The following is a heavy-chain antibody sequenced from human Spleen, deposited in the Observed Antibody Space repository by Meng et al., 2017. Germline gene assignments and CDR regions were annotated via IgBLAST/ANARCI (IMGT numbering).Heavy chain of an antibody. CDR3: ARETYSGTYDY. CDR2: ISSSGSPI. CDR1: GFTFGDYY. D-gene: IGHD1-26*01. Sequence: VQLVESGGCLVKPGGSLRLSCAASGFTFGDYYMSWIRQAPGKGLEWVSYISSSGSPIYYPDSVKGRFTISRDNAKNSLFLQMNSLRAEDTAVYYCARETYSGTYDYWGQGTLVTVSS. J-gene: IGHJ4*02. V-gene: IGHV3-11*04.